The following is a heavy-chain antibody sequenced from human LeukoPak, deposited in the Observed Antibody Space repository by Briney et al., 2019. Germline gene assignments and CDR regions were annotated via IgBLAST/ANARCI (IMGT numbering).Heavy chain of an antibody. J-gene: IGHJ4*02. CDR2: IYSGGST. CDR1: GFTVSSNY. V-gene: IGHV3-66*02. D-gene: IGHD6-19*01. Sequence: GGFLRLSCAASGFTVSSNYMSWVRQAPGKGLEWVSVIYSGGSTYYADSVKGRFTISRDNSKNTLYLQMNSLRAEDTAVYYCARDREEEQWPGSFEYWGQGTLVTVSS. CDR3: ARDREEEQWPGSFEY.